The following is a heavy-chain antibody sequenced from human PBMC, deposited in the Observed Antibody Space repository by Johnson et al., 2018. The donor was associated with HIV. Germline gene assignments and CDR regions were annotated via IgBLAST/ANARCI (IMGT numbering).Heavy chain of an antibody. CDR3: ARDSTPWGGDYVGYGFDI. V-gene: IGHV3-33*08. CDR2: IWYDGRNK. Sequence: VQLVESGGGLVKPGGSLRLSCAASGFTFSNYGMHWVRQAPGKGLEWVAVIWYDGRNKYYADSVKGRITISRDNSKNTLYLQMNSLRVEDTAVYYCARDSTPWGGDYVGYGFDIWGQGTMVIVSS. D-gene: IGHD4-17*01. J-gene: IGHJ3*02. CDR1: GFTFSNYG.